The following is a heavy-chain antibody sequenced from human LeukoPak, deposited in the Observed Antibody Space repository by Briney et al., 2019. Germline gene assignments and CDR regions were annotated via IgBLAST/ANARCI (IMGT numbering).Heavy chain of an antibody. V-gene: IGHV3-7*01. J-gene: IGHJ4*02. CDR3: ARDFTYGSGSF. CDR1: GFSFSSYY. D-gene: IGHD3-10*01. CDR2: IKEDSSEK. Sequence: GGSLRLSCAASGFSFSSYYMHWVRQAPGKGLEWVANIKEDSSEKNSADSVKGRFTISRDNAKTSVYLQMSSLRAEDTAVYYCARDFTYGSGSFGGQGTLVTVSS.